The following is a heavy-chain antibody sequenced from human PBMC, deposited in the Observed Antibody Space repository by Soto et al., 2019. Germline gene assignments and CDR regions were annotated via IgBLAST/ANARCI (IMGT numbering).Heavy chain of an antibody. Sequence: QITLKESGPTLVKPTQTLTLTCTFSGFSLSTSGVGVDWIRQPPGKALEWLALIYWDDDKRYSPSLKSRLTIXXXTXXTQVVLTMTNMDPGDTATYYCARHLWFGQSQYSDSWGQGTLVTVSS. J-gene: IGHJ4*02. CDR1: GFSLSTSGVG. CDR2: IYWDDDK. CDR3: ARHLWFGQSQYSDS. V-gene: IGHV2-5*02. D-gene: IGHD3-10*01.